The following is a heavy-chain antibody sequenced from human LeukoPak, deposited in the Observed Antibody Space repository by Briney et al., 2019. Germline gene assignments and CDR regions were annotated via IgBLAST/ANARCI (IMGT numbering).Heavy chain of an antibody. J-gene: IGHJ4*02. Sequence: GRSLRLSCAASGFTFSNYGMHWVRQAPVKGLDWVAAISYDGSTKYYADSVKGRFTSSRDNSKNTLYLQMNSLRPEDTAVYYCAKDSSVWVVGAISFFDYWGQGTLVTVSS. CDR3: AKDSSVWVVGAISFFDY. V-gene: IGHV3-30*18. CDR1: GFTFSNYG. D-gene: IGHD1-26*01. CDR2: ISYDGSTK.